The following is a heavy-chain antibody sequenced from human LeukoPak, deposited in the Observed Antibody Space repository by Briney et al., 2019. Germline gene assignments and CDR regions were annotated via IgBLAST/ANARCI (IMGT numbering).Heavy chain of an antibody. CDR3: AKELDTMFFDY. J-gene: IGHJ4*02. CDR1: GFNFDRYT. V-gene: IGHV3-43*01. CDR2: AGWAGGTT. D-gene: IGHD5-18*01. Sequence: QTGGSLRLSCATSGFNFDRYTIHWVRQAPGKGLEWVSLAGWAGGTTYYSDSVRGRFTISRDSGKNSVYLQMNSLTTDDTAFYFCAKELDTMFFDYWGQGALVTVSS.